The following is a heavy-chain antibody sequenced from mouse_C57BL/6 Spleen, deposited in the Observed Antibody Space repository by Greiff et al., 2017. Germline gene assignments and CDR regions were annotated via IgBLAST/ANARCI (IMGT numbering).Heavy chain of an antibody. J-gene: IGHJ3*01. D-gene: IGHD2-4*01. CDR2: ISGGGGTT. V-gene: IGHV5-9*01. CDR1: GFTFSSYT. CDR3: ARDDYFAY. Sequence: EVMLVESGGGLVQPGGSLKLSCAASGFTFSSYTMSWVRQTPEKRLEWVATISGGGGTTYYPDSVKGRFTISRDNAKNTLFLQMISLSSEDTALYYCARDDYFAYWGQGTLVTVSA.